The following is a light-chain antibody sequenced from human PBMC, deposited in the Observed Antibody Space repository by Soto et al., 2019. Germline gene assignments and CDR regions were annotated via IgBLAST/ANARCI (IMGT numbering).Light chain of an antibody. V-gene: IGLV1-47*01. CDR1: SSNIGSNY. CDR3: AAWDDSLSRVV. CDR2: RNN. J-gene: IGLJ2*01. Sequence: QSVLTQPPSASGAPGQRVTISCSGSSSNIGSNYVYWYQQLPGTAPKLLIYRNNQRRSGVPDRFSGSKSGTSVSLAISGLRSEDEGNYYCAAWDDSLSRVVFGGGTKLTVL.